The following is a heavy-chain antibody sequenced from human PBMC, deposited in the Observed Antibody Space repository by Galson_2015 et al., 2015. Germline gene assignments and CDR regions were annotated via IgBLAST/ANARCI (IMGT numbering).Heavy chain of an antibody. J-gene: IGHJ4*02. V-gene: IGHV3-23*05. CDR3: AVLGY. CDR2: INKSGGGT. Sequence: SLRLSCAASGITFSSYDMNWVRQAPGKGLCCVSTINKSGGGTFYADPVKGRFTISRDNSKNTLYPQMNSLRAEDTAVYYCAVLGYWGQGTLVTVSS. CDR1: GITFSSYD. D-gene: IGHD2-15*01.